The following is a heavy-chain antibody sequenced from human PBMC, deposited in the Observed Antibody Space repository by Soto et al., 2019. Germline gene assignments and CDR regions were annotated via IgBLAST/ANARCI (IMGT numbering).Heavy chain of an antibody. Sequence: EVQLVESGGGLVQPGGSLRLSCAASGFTFSDYWMHWVRQAPGKGPVWVSRINSDASSTSYADSVKGRFTIFRDNAKNTLYLQMNSLRAEDTAVYYCARDPAPIGWCDYWGQGTLVTVSS. J-gene: IGHJ4*02. CDR3: ARDPAPIGWCDY. CDR1: GFTFSDYW. D-gene: IGHD6-19*01. CDR2: INSDASST. V-gene: IGHV3-74*01.